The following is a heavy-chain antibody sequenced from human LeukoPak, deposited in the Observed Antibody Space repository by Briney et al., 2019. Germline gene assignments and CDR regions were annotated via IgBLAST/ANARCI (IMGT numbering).Heavy chain of an antibody. Sequence: GGSLRLSCAASGFTFSSYAMHWVRQAPGKGLEWVAVISYDGSNKYYADSVTGRFTISRDNSKNTLYLQMNSLRAEDTAVYYCARPTRPYYRYYFDYWGQGTLVTVSS. D-gene: IGHD1-26*01. CDR2: ISYDGSNK. V-gene: IGHV3-30-3*01. CDR3: ARPTRPYYRYYFDY. J-gene: IGHJ4*02. CDR1: GFTFSSYA.